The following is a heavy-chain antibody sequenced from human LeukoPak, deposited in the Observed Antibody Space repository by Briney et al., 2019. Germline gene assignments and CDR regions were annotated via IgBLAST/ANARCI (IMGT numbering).Heavy chain of an antibody. D-gene: IGHD4-17*01. CDR3: ARDHAVYYMDI. J-gene: IGHJ6*03. Sequence: GGSLRLSCAASGFTFSSYSMNWVRQAPGKGLEWVSSISSSSSYIYYADSVKGRFTISRDNAKNSLYLQMNSLRAEDTAVYYCARDHAVYYMDIWGKGTTVTVSS. CDR1: GFTFSSYS. CDR2: ISSSSSYI. V-gene: IGHV3-21*01.